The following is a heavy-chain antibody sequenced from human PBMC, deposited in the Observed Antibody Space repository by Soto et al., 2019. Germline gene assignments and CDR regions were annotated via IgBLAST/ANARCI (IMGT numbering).Heavy chain of an antibody. CDR3: ARVRDWFDP. J-gene: IGHJ5*02. Sequence: KLSETLSLTCSVYCGSFSGYYWDWIRQPPGKGLEWIGEIDHSGYTNYNPSLKSRVTISVDTSKNQFSLRLTSVTAADTAVYYCARVRDWFDPWGQGTLVTVSS. V-gene: IGHV4-34*01. CDR1: CGSFSGYY. CDR2: IDHSGYT. D-gene: IGHD3-3*01.